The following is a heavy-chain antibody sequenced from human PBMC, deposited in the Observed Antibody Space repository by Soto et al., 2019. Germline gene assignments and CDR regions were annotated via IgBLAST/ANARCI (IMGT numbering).Heavy chain of an antibody. V-gene: IGHV3-30*03. CDR3: ARDVEGGDRLGQQSSYFDY. CDR2: ISYDGGNK. Sequence: QVQLVASGGGVVQPGRSLRLSCAASGFTFSRYAIHWVRQAPGKGLEWVAVISYDGGNKYYSESVMGRFTISRDNSKNTLYLEMSSLQIEDTAVYSCARDVEGGDRLGQQSSYFDYWGQGTLLTVSS. D-gene: IGHD3-16*01. CDR1: GFTFSRYA. J-gene: IGHJ4*02.